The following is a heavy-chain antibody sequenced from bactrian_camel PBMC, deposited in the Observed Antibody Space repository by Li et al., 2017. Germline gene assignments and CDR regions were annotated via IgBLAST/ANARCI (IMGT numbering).Heavy chain of an antibody. CDR2: ISTDVGTT. D-gene: IGHD1*01. CDR1: ETTDRTYC. CDR3: AAGDRIAGLCQLGRRVFGF. V-gene: IGHV3S1*01. J-gene: IGHJ6*01. Sequence: HVQLVESGGGSVQAGESVRLSCVVSETTDRTYCMGWFREVPGNVREGVAGISTDVGTTYYADSVKGRFTISQDEAKNTVYLQMNNLQPEDTAMYYCAAGDRIAGLCQLGRRVFGFWGQGTQVTVS.